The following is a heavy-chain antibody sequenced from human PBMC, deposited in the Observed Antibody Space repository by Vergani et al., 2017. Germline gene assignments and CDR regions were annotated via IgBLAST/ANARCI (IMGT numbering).Heavy chain of an antibody. D-gene: IGHD2-8*01. CDR1: GFTLSSHA. CDR2: IWYDGSKE. CDR3: ARGLCDCTHIRCSPPSY. J-gene: IGHJ4*02. Sequence: QVQLAESGGGVVQPGRSLRLSCAGSGFTLSSHAMHWVRQAPGKGLEWVAFIWYDGSKEYYADSVKGRFTISRDNAKKSVYLQMNSLRAEDTAMYFCARGLCDCTHIRCSPPSYWGQGTLVTVSS. V-gene: IGHV3-33*01.